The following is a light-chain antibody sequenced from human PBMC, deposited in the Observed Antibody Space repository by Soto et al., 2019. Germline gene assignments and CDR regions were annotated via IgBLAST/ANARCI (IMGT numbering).Light chain of an antibody. V-gene: IGLV1-40*01. CDR2: GNT. CDR3: QSYDSSLTGSV. Sequence: QSVLTQPPSVSGAPGQRVTISCTGSSSNIGAGYDVHWYRQVPGTARKLLIFGNTNRPSGVPDRFSGSKSGSSASLAITGVQAEDESEYYGQSYDSSLTGSVFGGVTKLTVL. J-gene: IGLJ3*02. CDR1: SSNIGAGYD.